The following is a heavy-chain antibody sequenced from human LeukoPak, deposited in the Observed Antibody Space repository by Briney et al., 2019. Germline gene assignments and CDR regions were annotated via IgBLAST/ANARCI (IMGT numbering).Heavy chain of an antibody. D-gene: IGHD6-6*01. CDR1: GYTFTSYD. V-gene: IGHV1-8*01. CDR3: ARGSRIAARRYWFDP. J-gene: IGHJ5*02. CDR2: MNPNSGNT. Sequence: ASVKVSCKASGYTFTSYDINWVRQATGQGLEWMGWMNPNSGNTGYAQKFQGRVTMTRNTSISTAYMELGSLRSEDTAVYYCARGSRIAARRYWFDPWGQGTLVTVSS.